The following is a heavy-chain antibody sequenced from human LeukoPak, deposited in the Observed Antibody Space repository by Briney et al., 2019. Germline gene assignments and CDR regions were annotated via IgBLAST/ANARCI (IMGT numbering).Heavy chain of an antibody. J-gene: IGHJ3*02. CDR2: INPNSGGT. Sequence: GASVKVSCKASGYTFTGYYMHWVRQAPGQGLEWMGWINPNSGGTNYAQKFQGRVTMTRDTSISTAYMELSRPRSDDTAVYYCARPAVLLWFGELSAFDIWGQGTMVTVSS. CDR1: GYTFTGYY. V-gene: IGHV1-2*02. CDR3: ARPAVLLWFGELSAFDI. D-gene: IGHD3-10*01.